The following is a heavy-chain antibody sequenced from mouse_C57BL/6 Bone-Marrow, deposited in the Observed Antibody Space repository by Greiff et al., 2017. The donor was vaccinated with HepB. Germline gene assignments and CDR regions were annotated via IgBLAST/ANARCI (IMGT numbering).Heavy chain of an antibody. Sequence: EVQLVESGEGLVKPGGSLKLSCAASGFTFSSYAMSWVRQTPEKRLEWVAYISSGGDYIYYADTVKGRFTISRDNARNTLYLQMRSLKSEDTAMYYCTRTDYYGSSSWFAYWGQGTLVTVSA. V-gene: IGHV5-9-1*02. CDR2: ISSGGDYI. CDR1: GFTFSSYA. D-gene: IGHD1-1*01. CDR3: TRTDYYGSSSWFAY. J-gene: IGHJ3*01.